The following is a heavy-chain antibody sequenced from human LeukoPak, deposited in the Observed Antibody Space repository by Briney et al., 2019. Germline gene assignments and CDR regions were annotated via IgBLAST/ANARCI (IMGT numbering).Heavy chain of an antibody. CDR3: ARDAEGGAAAGNYYYYYMDV. CDR1: GGSISSGSYY. Sequence: SETLSLTCTVSGGSISSGSYYWSWIRQPPGKGLEWIGYIYYSGSTNYNPSLKSRVTISVDTSKNQFSLKLSSVTAADTAVYYCARDAEGGAAAGNYYYYYMDVWGKGTTVTVSS. CDR2: IYYSGST. J-gene: IGHJ6*03. D-gene: IGHD6-13*01. V-gene: IGHV4-61*01.